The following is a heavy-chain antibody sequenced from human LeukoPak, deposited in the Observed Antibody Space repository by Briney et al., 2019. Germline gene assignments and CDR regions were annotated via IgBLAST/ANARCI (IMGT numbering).Heavy chain of an antibody. V-gene: IGHV4-39*02. D-gene: IGHD6-6*01. CDR1: GGSIISSNDY. CDR3: ASHKGSSSWFDP. J-gene: IGHJ5*02. Sequence: SETLSLTCTVSGGSIISSNDYWGWIRQPPGRDLEWIGHIYYTGTTYYNPSLRSRVTISVDTSKNHFSLTVHSVTAADTAVYYCASHKGSSSWFDPGSEGSLVTVPS. CDR2: IYYTGTT.